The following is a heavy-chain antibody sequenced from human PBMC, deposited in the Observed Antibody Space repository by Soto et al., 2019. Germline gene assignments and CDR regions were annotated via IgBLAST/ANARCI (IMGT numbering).Heavy chain of an antibody. V-gene: IGHV3-15*01. Sequence: EVQLVESGGGLVKPGGSLRLSCAASGFTFGHAWMSWVRQAPGKGLEWVGRIKSKTDGGTTDYAAPVKGRFTIPSDDSKTTLYLQMNSLKTEDTAIYYCTTEGPGYCSGGSCQAFDYWGQGALVTVSS. CDR3: TTEGPGYCSGGSCQAFDY. CDR2: IKSKTDGGTT. J-gene: IGHJ4*02. CDR1: GFTFGHAW. D-gene: IGHD2-15*01.